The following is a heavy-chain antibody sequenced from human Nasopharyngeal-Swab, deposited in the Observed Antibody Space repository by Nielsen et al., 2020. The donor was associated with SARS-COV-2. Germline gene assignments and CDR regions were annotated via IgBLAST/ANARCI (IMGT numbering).Heavy chain of an antibody. V-gene: IGHV3-23*01. CDR3: AKEGTGNGMDV. J-gene: IGHJ6*02. CDR2: ISGSGGST. Sequence: GESLKISCAGSGFTFGSYAMSWVRQAPGKGLEWVSAISGSGGSTFYADSVKGRFTISRDNSKNTLYLQMNSLRAEDTAVYYCAKEGTGNGMDVWGQGTTVTVSS. D-gene: IGHD3-10*01. CDR1: GFTFGSYA.